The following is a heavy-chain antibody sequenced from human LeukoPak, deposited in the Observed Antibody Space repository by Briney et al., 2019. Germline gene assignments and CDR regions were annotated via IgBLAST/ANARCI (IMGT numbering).Heavy chain of an antibody. D-gene: IGHD6-6*01. Sequence: PGGSLRLSCAASGFTFSSYAMSWVRQAPGKGLEWVSAISGSGGSTYYADSVKGRFTISRDNSKNTLYLQMNSLRAEDTAVYYCAKDPGYSSSWWGFDPWGQGPLVTVSS. CDR3: AKDPGYSSSWWGFDP. V-gene: IGHV3-23*01. J-gene: IGHJ5*02. CDR1: GFTFSSYA. CDR2: ISGSGGST.